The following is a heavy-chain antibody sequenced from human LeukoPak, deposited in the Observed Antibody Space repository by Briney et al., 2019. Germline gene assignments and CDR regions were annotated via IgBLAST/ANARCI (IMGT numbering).Heavy chain of an antibody. J-gene: IGHJ4*02. Sequence: PGGSLRLSCAASGFTFSSYGMHWVRQAPGKGLEWVAFIRYDGSNKYYADSVKGRFTISRDNSKNTLYLQMNSLRAEDTAVYYCAMDIVVVPAATHFDYWGQGTLVTVSS. CDR1: GFTFSSYG. V-gene: IGHV3-30*02. CDR3: AMDIVVVPAATHFDY. D-gene: IGHD2-2*03. CDR2: IRYDGSNK.